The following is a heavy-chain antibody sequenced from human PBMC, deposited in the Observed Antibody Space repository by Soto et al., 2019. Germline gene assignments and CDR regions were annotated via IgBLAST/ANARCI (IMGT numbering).Heavy chain of an antibody. CDR1: GFTFSSYA. V-gene: IGHV3-30-3*01. CDR3: ARTLYYYDSSGYPPPDY. D-gene: IGHD3-22*01. CDR2: ISYDGSNK. Sequence: PGGSLRLSCAASGFTFSSYAMHWVRQAPGKGLEWVAVISYDGSNKYYADSVKGRFTISRDNSKNTLYLQMNSLRAEETAVYYCARTLYYYDSSGYPPPDYWGQGTLVTV. J-gene: IGHJ4*02.